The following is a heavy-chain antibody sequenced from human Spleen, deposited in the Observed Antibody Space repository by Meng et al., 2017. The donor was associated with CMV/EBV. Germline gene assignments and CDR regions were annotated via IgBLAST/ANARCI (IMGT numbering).Heavy chain of an antibody. V-gene: IGHV4-30-4*08. CDR2: IYYNGST. D-gene: IGHD2-15*01. CDR3: ARDSHAGRYCSGGSCYDVY. Sequence: SETLSLTCTVSGVSISSEDYYWSWIRQSPGKGLQWIGYIYYNGSTYYNPSLKSRVTISVDTSKNQFSLRLSSVTAADTAVYYCARDSHAGRYCSGGSCYDVYWGQGTLVTVSS. CDR1: GVSISSEDYY. J-gene: IGHJ4*02.